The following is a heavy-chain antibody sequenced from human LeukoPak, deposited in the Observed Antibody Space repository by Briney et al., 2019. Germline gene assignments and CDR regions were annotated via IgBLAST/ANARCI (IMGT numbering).Heavy chain of an antibody. V-gene: IGHV5-51*01. CDR2: IYPGDFDT. CDR3: ARRALTTGYFDY. CDR1: GYIFTSYW. D-gene: IGHD1-1*01. Sequence: GASLQISCEGSGYIFTSYWIAWVRQLPGKGLEWMGIIYPGDFDTRYSPSFQGQVTISADKSINTAYLQWSSLKASDTAIYYCARRALTTGYFDYWGQGSLVTVSS. J-gene: IGHJ4*02.